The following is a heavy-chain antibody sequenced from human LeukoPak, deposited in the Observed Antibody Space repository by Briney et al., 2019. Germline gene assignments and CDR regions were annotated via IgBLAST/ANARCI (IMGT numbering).Heavy chain of an antibody. CDR1: GGSFSGYY. J-gene: IGHJ6*03. Sequence: SETLSLTCAVYGGSFSGYYWSWIRQPPGKGLEWIGEINHSGGTNYNPSLKSRVTISVDTSKNQFSLKLSSVTAADTAVYYCARGFWTVTTGYYYYYMDVWGKGTTVTVSS. D-gene: IGHD4-17*01. CDR3: ARGFWTVTTGYYYYYMDV. CDR2: INHSGGT. V-gene: IGHV4-34*01.